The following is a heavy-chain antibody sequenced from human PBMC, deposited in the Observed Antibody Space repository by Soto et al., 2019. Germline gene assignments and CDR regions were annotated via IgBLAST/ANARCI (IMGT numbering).Heavy chain of an antibody. CDR1: GGTFSSYA. D-gene: IGHD4-17*01. CDR3: ARPEPDYGGDYYYYGMDV. J-gene: IGHJ6*02. V-gene: IGHV1-69*13. CDR2: IIPIFGTA. Sequence: SVKVSCKASGGTFSSYAISWVRQAPGQGLEWMGGIIPIFGTANYAQKFQGRVTITADESTSTAYMELSSLRSEDTAVYYCARPEPDYGGDYYYYGMDVWGQGTTVTVSS.